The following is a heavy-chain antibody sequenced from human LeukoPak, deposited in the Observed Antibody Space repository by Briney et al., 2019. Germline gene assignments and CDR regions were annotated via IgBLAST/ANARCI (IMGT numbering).Heavy chain of an antibody. CDR1: GFTFRSYG. D-gene: IGHD3-3*01. Sequence: PGRSLRLSCAASGFTFRSYGMHWVRQAPGKGLEWVAVIWFDGSNKYYADSVKGRFTISRDNSKNTLYLQMNSLRAEDTAMYYCVRAIFGVDPYYFDYWGQGTLVTVSS. CDR2: IWFDGSNK. J-gene: IGHJ4*02. CDR3: VRAIFGVDPYYFDY. V-gene: IGHV3-33*01.